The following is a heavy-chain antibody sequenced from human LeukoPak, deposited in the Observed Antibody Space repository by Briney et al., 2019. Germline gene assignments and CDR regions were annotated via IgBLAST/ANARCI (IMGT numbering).Heavy chain of an antibody. V-gene: IGHV3-21*01. CDR1: GFTFSSYS. Sequence: GGSLRLSCAASGFTFSSYSMNWVRQAPGKGLEWVSSISSSSSYIYYADSVKGRFTISRDNAKNSLYLQMNSLRAEDTAVYYCARDKQWPWEFDYWGQGTLVTVSS. CDR2: ISSSSSYI. D-gene: IGHD6-19*01. J-gene: IGHJ4*02. CDR3: ARDKQWPWEFDY.